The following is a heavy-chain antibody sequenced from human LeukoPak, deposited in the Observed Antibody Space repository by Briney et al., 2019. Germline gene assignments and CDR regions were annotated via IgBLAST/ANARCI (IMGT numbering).Heavy chain of an antibody. V-gene: IGHV4-59*12. D-gene: IGHD1-26*01. CDR3: ARDRAGATQIDY. CDR2: IYYSGST. CDR1: GGSISSYY. Sequence: SETLSLTCTVSGGSISSYYWSWIRQPPGKGLEWIGSIYYSGSTYYNPSLKSRVTISIDTSKNQFSLKLSSVTAADTAVYYCARDRAGATQIDYWGQGTLVTVSS. J-gene: IGHJ4*02.